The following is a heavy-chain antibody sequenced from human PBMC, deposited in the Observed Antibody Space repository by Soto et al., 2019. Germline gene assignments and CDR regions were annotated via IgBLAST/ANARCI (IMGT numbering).Heavy chain of an antibody. Sequence: HVQLQQWGVGLLKPSETLTLMCGVSGGSLSEYYWVWIRQAPGKGLEWIGYIYYSGSTYVNPSLKSRLSMSLDTAKNQFSLKLTSVTAADTAVYYCAREKSVVFGMAHPYWYFDLWGRGTLVTVSS. CDR2: IYYSGST. CDR3: AREKSVVFGMAHPYWYFDL. CDR1: GGSLSEYY. V-gene: IGHV4-30-4*08. D-gene: IGHD3-3*01. J-gene: IGHJ2*01.